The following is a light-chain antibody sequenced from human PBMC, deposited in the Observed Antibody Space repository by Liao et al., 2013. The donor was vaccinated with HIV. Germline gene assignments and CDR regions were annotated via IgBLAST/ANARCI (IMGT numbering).Light chain of an antibody. J-gene: IGLJ2*01. CDR1: KLDTIY. CDR2: QDS. Sequence: SYELTQPPSVSVSPGQTASITCSGDKLDTIYASYCQRGPGLSPVLVIYQDSKRPSGIPERFSGSNSGNTATLTISGTQAMDEADYYCQAWDNRNVVFGGGTKLTVL. V-gene: IGLV3-1*01. CDR3: QAWDNRNVV.